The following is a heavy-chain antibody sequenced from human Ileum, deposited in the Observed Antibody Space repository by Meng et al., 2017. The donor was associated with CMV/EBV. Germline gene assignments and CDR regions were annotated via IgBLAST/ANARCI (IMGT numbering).Heavy chain of an antibody. J-gene: IGHJ4*02. CDR2: TYYRSKWFN. V-gene: IGHV6-1*01. D-gene: IGHD6-13*01. Sequence: QLKLQQSGPGLVKTSQTLLLTCAISGDSVSSTTVTWNWIRQSPSRGLEWLGRTYYRSKWFNDYALSVRGRITINPDISKNQLSLQLNSVTPEDTAVYYCVRLTGNSWLDYWGRGTLVTVSS. CDR1: GDSVSSTTVT. CDR3: VRLTGNSWLDY.